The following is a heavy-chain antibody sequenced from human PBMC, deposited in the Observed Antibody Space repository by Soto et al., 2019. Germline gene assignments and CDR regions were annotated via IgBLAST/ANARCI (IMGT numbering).Heavy chain of an antibody. Sequence: QVTLKESGPVLVKPTETLTLTCTVSGFSLSNARMGVSWIRQPPGKALEWLAHIFSNDEKSYSTSLKSRLTISKDTYKSQVVLTMTNMDPVDTATYYCARITAAGYYYYYVMDVWGQGTTVTVSS. J-gene: IGHJ6*02. CDR2: IFSNDEK. V-gene: IGHV2-26*01. CDR3: ARITAAGYYYYYVMDV. D-gene: IGHD6-13*01. CDR1: GFSLSNARMG.